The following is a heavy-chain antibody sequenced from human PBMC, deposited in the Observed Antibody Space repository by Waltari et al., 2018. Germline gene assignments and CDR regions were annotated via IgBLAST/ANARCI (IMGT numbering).Heavy chain of an antibody. CDR2: INHSGST. CDR1: GGSFSGYY. D-gene: IGHD6-13*01. Sequence: QVQLQQWGAGLLKPSETLSLTCAVYGGSFSGYYWSWIRQPPVRGLEWIGEINHSGSTNYNPSLKSRVTISVDTSKNQFSLKLSSVTAADTAVYYCASDLAAPFATTDYYGMDVWGQGTTVTVSS. V-gene: IGHV4-34*01. J-gene: IGHJ6*02. CDR3: ASDLAAPFATTDYYGMDV.